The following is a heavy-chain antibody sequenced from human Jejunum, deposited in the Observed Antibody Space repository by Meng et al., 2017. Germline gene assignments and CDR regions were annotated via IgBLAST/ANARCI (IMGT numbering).Heavy chain of an antibody. Sequence: QFTLKESGPTLVNPTQTLTLTCTFSGFSLTSSGVAVGWIRQSPGKALEWLALIFWDDDERYSPALRHRLAITKDTSKNQVVLKMTNMDPVDTATYYCAHRRSLEAGRPFDSWGQGTLVTVSS. D-gene: IGHD1-1*01. CDR3: AHRRSLEAGRPFDS. CDR2: IFWDDDE. V-gene: IGHV2-5*02. J-gene: IGHJ4*02. CDR1: GFSLTSSGVA.